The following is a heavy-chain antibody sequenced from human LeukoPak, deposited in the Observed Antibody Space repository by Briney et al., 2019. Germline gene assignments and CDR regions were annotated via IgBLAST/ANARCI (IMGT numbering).Heavy chain of an antibody. CDR2: INPYNGNT. CDR3: ASGPEGFDGLPRVDP. Sequence: ASVTLSCTASGYTFTRFGISWVRQAPGQGLEWMGRINPYNGNTNYAQRLQGRVTMTTNTSTSTAYMVLRSLRSDDTAVYYCASGPEGFDGLPRVDPWGQGTLVTVSS. V-gene: IGHV1-18*04. D-gene: IGHD3-9*01. J-gene: IGHJ5*02. CDR1: GYTFTRFG.